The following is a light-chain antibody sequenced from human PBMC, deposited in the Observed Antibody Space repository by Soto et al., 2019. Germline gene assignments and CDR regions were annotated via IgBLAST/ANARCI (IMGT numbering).Light chain of an antibody. CDR3: QQSYSAPWT. Sequence: DIQMTQSPYSLSASVGDRVTISCRASQSISRYLNWYQQIPGEAPKLLIYVASSLQSGVPSRFSGSGSGTDFTLTISSLQPEDFATYYCQQSYSAPWTFGQGTKVEIK. CDR2: VAS. V-gene: IGKV1-39*01. J-gene: IGKJ1*01. CDR1: QSISRY.